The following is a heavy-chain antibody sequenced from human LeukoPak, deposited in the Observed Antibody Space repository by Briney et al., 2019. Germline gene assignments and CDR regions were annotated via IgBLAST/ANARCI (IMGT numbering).Heavy chain of an antibody. CDR3: AREQYSSWYYFDY. D-gene: IGHD6-13*01. J-gene: IGHJ4*02. CDR1: GGSISSGGYY. Sequence: PSQTLSLTCTVSGGSISSGGYYWSWIRQPPGKGLEWIGYIYHSGSTYYNPSLKSRVTISVDRSKNQFSLKLSSVAAADTAVYYCAREQYSSWYYFDYWGQGTLVTVSS. CDR2: IYHSGST. V-gene: IGHV4-30-2*01.